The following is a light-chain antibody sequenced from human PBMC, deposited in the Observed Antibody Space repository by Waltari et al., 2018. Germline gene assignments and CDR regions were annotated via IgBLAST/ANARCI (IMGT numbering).Light chain of an antibody. V-gene: IGKV3-15*01. J-gene: IGKJ4*01. Sequence: VVTQSPATLSVSPGKPVTLSCRASQRVNTNLAWYQQKPGQAPRLLIFAASTRAPGIPSRFGGSGSGTEFTLTITSLQFEDVGVYFCQQYHKWPPGGFGGGTKVEIE. CDR3: QQYHKWPPGG. CDR2: AAS. CDR1: QRVNTN.